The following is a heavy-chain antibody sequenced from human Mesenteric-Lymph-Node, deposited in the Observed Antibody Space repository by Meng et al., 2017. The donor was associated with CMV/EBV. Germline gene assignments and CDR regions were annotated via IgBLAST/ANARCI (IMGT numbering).Heavy chain of an antibody. CDR3: TKGGGVVAATFDD. D-gene: IGHD2-15*01. V-gene: IGHV4-39*07. CDR1: GGSFSRSVYF. J-gene: IGHJ4*02. CDR2: VYYNGNT. Sequence: SETLSLTCSVSGGSFSRSVYFGGWIRQPPGKGLEWIGNVYYNGNTNYNPSLKSRVTMSVDTSGNQFSLKLSSVTAADTAVYYCTKGGGVVAATFDDWGQGILVTVSS.